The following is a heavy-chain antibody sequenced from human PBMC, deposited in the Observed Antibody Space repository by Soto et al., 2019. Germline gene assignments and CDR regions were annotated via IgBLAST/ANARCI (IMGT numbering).Heavy chain of an antibody. CDR2: ISATGETI. Sequence: QVQLVESGGALVKPGGSLRLSCAASGFNFSDFYISWIRQAPGKGLEWVSFISATGETIYYAESVKGRFTISRDNAQNSLYLQMNSLRDEDTAIYYCASELQGARRKYYFHYWGQGTLVTVSS. CDR3: ASELQGARRKYYFHY. V-gene: IGHV3-11*01. D-gene: IGHD1-1*01. J-gene: IGHJ4*02. CDR1: GFNFSDFY.